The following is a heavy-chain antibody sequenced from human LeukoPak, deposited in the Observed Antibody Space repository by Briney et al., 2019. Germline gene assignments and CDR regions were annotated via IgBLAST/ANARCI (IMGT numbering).Heavy chain of an antibody. CDR2: INRDGSTT. V-gene: IGHV3-74*01. D-gene: IGHD3-10*01. CDR1: GFTFSNYW. CDR3: ARDKKSGESSEIDY. Sequence: PGGSLRLSCAASGFTFSNYWVHWVRQAPGKGLVWVSRINRDGSTTNYADSVKGRFTVSRDNAKNTLNLQMNSLRAEDTAVYYCARDKKSGESSEIDYWGQGTLVIVSS. J-gene: IGHJ4*02.